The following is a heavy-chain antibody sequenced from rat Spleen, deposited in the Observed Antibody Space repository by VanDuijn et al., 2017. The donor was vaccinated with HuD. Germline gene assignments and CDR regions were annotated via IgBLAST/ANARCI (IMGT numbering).Heavy chain of an antibody. Sequence: QVQLKESGPGLVQPSQTLYLTCTVSGFSLTRYHVHWVRQPPGKGLEWMGEMWRDGDTSYNSALKSRLSISRDTSKSQVFLKMSSLQTEDTATYYCARAGSAAISLGNWFAYWGQGTLVTVSS. CDR3: ARAGSAAISLGNWFAY. CDR1: GFSLTRYH. CDR2: MWRDGDT. V-gene: IGHV2-32*01. J-gene: IGHJ3*01. D-gene: IGHD1-2*01.